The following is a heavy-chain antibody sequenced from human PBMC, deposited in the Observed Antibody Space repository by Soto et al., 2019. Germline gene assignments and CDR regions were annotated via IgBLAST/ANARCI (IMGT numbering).Heavy chain of an antibody. V-gene: IGHV3-15*01. Sequence: EVQLVESGGGLVKPGGSLRLSCAASGFTFSNAWMSWVRQAPGKGLEWVGRIKSKTDGGTTDYAAPVKGRFTISRDDSKNTLYLQMNSLKTEDTAVYYCTTEHPRVATIRVSAFDIWGQGTMVTVSS. J-gene: IGHJ3*02. CDR1: GFTFSNAW. D-gene: IGHD5-12*01. CDR3: TTEHPRVATIRVSAFDI. CDR2: IKSKTDGGTT.